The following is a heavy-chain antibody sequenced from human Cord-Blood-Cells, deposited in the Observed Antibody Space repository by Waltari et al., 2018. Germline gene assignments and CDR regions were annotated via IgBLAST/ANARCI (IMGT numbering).Heavy chain of an antibody. CDR1: GGTFSSYA. J-gene: IGHJ3*02. CDR2: IIPILGIA. V-gene: IGHV1-69*04. CDR3: ARDLAMDGTGDAFDI. Sequence: QVQLVQSGAEVKKPGSSVKASCQASGGTFSSYAISRGRQAPGQGLEWMGGIIPILGIANYAQKFQGRVTITADESTSTAYMELSSLRSEDTAVYYCARDLAMDGTGDAFDIWGQGTMVTVSS. D-gene: IGHD3-9*01.